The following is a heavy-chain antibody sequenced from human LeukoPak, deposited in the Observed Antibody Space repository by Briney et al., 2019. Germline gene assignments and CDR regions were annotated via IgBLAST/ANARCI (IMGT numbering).Heavy chain of an antibody. D-gene: IGHD6-19*01. Sequence: GGSLRLSCAASGFTFSSYAISWVRQAPGNGLEWVSAISGSGGSTYYADSVKGRFTISRDNSKNTLYLQMNSLRAEDTAVYYCAKYSSALLGWQDYWGQGTLVTVSS. CDR2: ISGSGGST. CDR1: GFTFSSYA. CDR3: AKYSSALLGWQDY. V-gene: IGHV3-23*01. J-gene: IGHJ4*02.